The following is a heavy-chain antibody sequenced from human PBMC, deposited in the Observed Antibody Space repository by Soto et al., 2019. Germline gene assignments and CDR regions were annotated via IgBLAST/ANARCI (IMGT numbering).Heavy chain of an antibody. Sequence: SETLSLTCTVSGGSISSSSYYWGWIRQPPGKGLEWIGSIYYSGSTYYNPSLKSRVTISVDTSKNQFSLKLSSVTAADTAVYYCARWGFWSGYHAEGEFDYWGQGTLVTVSS. J-gene: IGHJ4*02. V-gene: IGHV4-39*01. CDR3: ARWGFWSGYHAEGEFDY. CDR2: IYYSGST. D-gene: IGHD3-3*01. CDR1: GGSISSSSYY.